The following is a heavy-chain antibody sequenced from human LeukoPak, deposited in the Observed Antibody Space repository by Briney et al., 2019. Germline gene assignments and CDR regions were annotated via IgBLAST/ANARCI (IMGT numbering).Heavy chain of an antibody. CDR2: MYYSGSI. D-gene: IGHD4-17*01. J-gene: IGHJ3*02. CDR3: ASGDYDMAFDI. Sequence: SQTLSLTCTVSGGSISSGAYYWSWIRQHPGQGLEWIGYMYYSGSIDYNPSLKSRFTMSVDTSKNQFSLKLSSVTAADTAVYYCASGDYDMAFDIWGQGTMVTVSS. CDR1: GGSISSGAYY. V-gene: IGHV4-31*03.